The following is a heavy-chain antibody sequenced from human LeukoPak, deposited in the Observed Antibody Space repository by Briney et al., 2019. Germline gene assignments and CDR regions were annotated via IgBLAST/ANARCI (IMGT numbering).Heavy chain of an antibody. CDR2: IAYDGSDK. J-gene: IGHJ4*02. V-gene: IGHV3-30*04. D-gene: IGHD3-9*01. CDR3: ARYSPPAYYDILTAYSTGFDY. CDR1: GFTFSSYA. Sequence: GRSLRLSCAASGFTFSSYAMHWDRQAPGKGLEWVALIAYDGSDKYYTDSVKGRFTISRDNSKNTVYLQMNSLKPEDTGVYYCARYSPPAYYDILTAYSTGFDYWGQGTLVTVST.